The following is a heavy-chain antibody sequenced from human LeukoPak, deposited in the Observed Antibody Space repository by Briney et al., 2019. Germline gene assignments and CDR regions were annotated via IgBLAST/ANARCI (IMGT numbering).Heavy chain of an antibody. CDR2: INPSGGST. D-gene: IGHD2-15*01. CDR1: GYTFTSYY. CDR3: ARLGYCSGGSCHAGLDY. Sequence: ASVKVSCKASGYTFTSYYMHWVRQAPGQGLEWMGIINPSGGSTSYAQKFQGRVTMTRDTSTSTVYMELSSLRSEDTAVYYCARLGYCSGGSCHAGLDYWGQGTLVTVSS. J-gene: IGHJ4*02. V-gene: IGHV1-46*01.